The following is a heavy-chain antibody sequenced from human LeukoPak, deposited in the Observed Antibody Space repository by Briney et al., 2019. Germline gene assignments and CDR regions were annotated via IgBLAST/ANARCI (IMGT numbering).Heavy chain of an antibody. Sequence: GGSLRLSCAASGFTFSSYEMNWVRQAPGKGLEWVSYISSSGSTIYYADSVKGQFTISRDNAKNSLYLQMNSLRAEDTAVYYCARGGIQLWRTFDYWGQGTLVTVSS. V-gene: IGHV3-48*03. CDR2: ISSSGSTI. D-gene: IGHD5-18*01. CDR1: GFTFSSYE. J-gene: IGHJ4*02. CDR3: ARGGIQLWRTFDY.